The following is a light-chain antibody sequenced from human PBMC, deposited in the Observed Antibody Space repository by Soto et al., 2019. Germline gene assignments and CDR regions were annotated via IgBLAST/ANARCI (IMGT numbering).Light chain of an antibody. Sequence: DIQMTQSPSSLSASVGDRVTITCQASQNIRKYLNWYQHKLGKAPKLLISDASNLEPGVPSSFSASGPGTAFTFTISRLEPEDCAVYYCQQYGSSPPYTFGQGTKLEIK. CDR2: DAS. V-gene: IGKV1-33*01. J-gene: IGKJ2*01. CDR1: QNIRKY. CDR3: QQYGSSPPYT.